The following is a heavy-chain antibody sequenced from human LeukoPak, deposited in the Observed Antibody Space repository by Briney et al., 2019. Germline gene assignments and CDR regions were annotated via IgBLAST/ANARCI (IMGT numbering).Heavy chain of an antibody. CDR3: AKGPYDSSGYYPYYFDY. Sequence: PGGSLRLSCTASGFSFSTSSMNWIRQAPGKGLEWVSAISGSGGSTYYADSVKGRFTISRDNSKNTLYLQMNSLRAEDTAVYYCAKGPYDSSGYYPYYFDYWGQGTLVTVSS. CDR2: ISGSGGST. V-gene: IGHV3-23*01. J-gene: IGHJ4*02. D-gene: IGHD3-22*01. CDR1: GFSFSTSS.